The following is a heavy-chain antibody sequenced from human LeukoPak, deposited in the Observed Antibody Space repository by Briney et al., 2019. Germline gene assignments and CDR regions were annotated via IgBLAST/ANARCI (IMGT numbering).Heavy chain of an antibody. J-gene: IGHJ4*02. CDR3: ARDLTGIAVAGTEY. CDR2: INHSGST. Sequence: PSETLSLTCAVYGGSFSGYYWSWIRQPPGKGLEWIGEINHSGSTNYNPSLKSRVTISVDTSKNQFSLKLSSVTAADTAVYYCARDLTGIAVAGTEYWGQGTLVTVSS. V-gene: IGHV4-34*01. D-gene: IGHD6-19*01. CDR1: GGSFSGYY.